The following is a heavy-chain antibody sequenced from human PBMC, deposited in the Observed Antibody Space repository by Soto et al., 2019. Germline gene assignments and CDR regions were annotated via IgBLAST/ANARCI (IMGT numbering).Heavy chain of an antibody. V-gene: IGHV1-24*01. CDR3: ATVRDYYDSSGYYCPDWYFDL. Sequence: ASVKVSCKVSGYTLTELSMHWVRQAPGKGLEWMGGFDPEDGETIYAQKFQGRVTMTEDTSTDTAYMELSSLRSEDTAVYYCATVRDYYDSSGYYCPDWYFDLWGRGTLVTVSS. D-gene: IGHD3-22*01. CDR2: FDPEDGET. J-gene: IGHJ2*01. CDR1: GYTLTELS.